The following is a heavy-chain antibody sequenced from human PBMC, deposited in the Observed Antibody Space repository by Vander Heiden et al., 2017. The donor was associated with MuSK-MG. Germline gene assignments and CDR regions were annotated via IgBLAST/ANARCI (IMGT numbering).Heavy chain of an antibody. CDR3: ARWGPEKAFDS. V-gene: IGHV3-33*01. Sequence: QVRLVQSGGGVVQPGGSLRLSCAASGFTFRNNGMHWVRQAPGKGLQWVAVIWYDGSNQSEADAVKGRFTISRDKARNTLYLKMNSMRAEDSAVYYCARWGPEKAFDSWGQGDLVTVS. J-gene: IGHJ4*02. CDR2: IWYDGSNQ. D-gene: IGHD1-26*01. CDR1: GFTFRNNG.